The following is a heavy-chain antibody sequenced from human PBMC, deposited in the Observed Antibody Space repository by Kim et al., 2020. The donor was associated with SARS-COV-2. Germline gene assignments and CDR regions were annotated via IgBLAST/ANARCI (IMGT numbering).Heavy chain of an antibody. V-gene: IGHV3-53*01. CDR1: GFTVSSNY. Sequence: GGSLRLSCAASGFTVSSNYMSWVRQAPGKGLEWVSGIYSGGRTYYADSVKGRFTISRDNSKNTLYLQMNSLRAEDTAVYYCGSLVSDYGDSKGYEDYYYYYGMDVWRQGTAVTVSS. CDR2: IYSGGRT. D-gene: IGHD4-17*01. CDR3: GSLVSDYGDSKGYEDYYYYYGMDV. J-gene: IGHJ6*02.